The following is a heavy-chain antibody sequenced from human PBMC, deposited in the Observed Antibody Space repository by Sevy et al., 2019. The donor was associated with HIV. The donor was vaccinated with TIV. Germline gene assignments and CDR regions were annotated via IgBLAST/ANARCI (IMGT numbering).Heavy chain of an antibody. J-gene: IGHJ6*02. CDR2: ISGFTGNT. CDR1: GYTFNTYG. V-gene: IGHV1-18*04. D-gene: IGHD3-16*01. Sequence: ASVKVSCKASGYTFNTYGVSWVRQAPGQGLEWMGWISGFTGNTNYAQKFQGRVTMTRDTSTNTAYMELTSLRHDDAAVYSCAREGLGGPLAYYGMDVWGQWTTVTVSS. CDR3: AREGLGGPLAYYGMDV.